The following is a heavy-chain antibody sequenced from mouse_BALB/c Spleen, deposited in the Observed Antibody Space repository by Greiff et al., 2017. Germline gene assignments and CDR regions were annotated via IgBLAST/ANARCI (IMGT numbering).Heavy chain of an antibody. D-gene: IGHD4-1*01. CDR1: GFNIKDTY. J-gene: IGHJ2*01. Sequence: VQGVESGAELVKPGASVKLSCTASGFNIKDTYMHWVKQRPEQGLEWIGRIDPANGNTKYDPKFQGKATITADTSSNTAYLQLSSLTSEDTAVYYCAKLVFDYWGQGTTLTVSS. CDR3: AKLVFDY. CDR2: IDPANGNT. V-gene: IGHV14-3*02.